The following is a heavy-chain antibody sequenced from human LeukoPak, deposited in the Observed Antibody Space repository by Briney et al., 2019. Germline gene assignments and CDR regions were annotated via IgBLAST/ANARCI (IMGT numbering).Heavy chain of an antibody. CDR2: IKQDGSEK. J-gene: IGHJ4*02. D-gene: IGHD1-14*01. V-gene: IGHV3-7*04. Sequence: GWSLRLSCAASGFTFSSYWMIWVRQAPGKGLEWVSNIKQDGSEKYYVDSVKGRFTISRDNAKNSLYLQMNSLRAEDTAVYYCARDRNYFDYWGQGTLVTVAS. CDR1: GFTFSSYW. CDR3: ARDRNYFDY.